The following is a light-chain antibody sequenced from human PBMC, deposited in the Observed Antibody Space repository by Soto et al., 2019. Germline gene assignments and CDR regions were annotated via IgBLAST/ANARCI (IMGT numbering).Light chain of an antibody. CDR3: RSYAGSNVV. J-gene: IGLJ2*01. V-gene: IGLV2-8*01. Sequence: QSALTQPPSASGSPGQSVTISCTGTSSDVGGYNSVSWYQQHPGKAPKLMIYAVSKRPSGVPDRFSGSKSGNTASLTVSGLQAEDEADYYCRSYAGSNVVFGGGTKLTVL. CDR2: AVS. CDR1: SSDVGGYNS.